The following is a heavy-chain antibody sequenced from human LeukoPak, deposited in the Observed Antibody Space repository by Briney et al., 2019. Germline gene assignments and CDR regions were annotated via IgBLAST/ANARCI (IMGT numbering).Heavy chain of an antibody. J-gene: IGHJ3*01. CDR3: GREFGLSGTQRSFDL. V-gene: IGHV3-11*01. Sequence: GGSLRLSCAASGFTFSDYYMGWIRQAPGKGLEWLSNINGSGSIIFYADSVKGRFTISRDNAKTSLYLQMNSLRAEDTDVYYCGREFGLSGTQRSFDLWGQGKMGTGS. CDR2: INGSGSII. D-gene: IGHD1-26*01. CDR1: GFTFSDYY.